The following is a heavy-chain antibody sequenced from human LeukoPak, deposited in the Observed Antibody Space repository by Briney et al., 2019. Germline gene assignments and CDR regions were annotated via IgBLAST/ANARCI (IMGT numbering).Heavy chain of an antibody. CDR2: ISGIATGGNT. V-gene: IGHV3-23*01. Sequence: GGSLRLSCATSGFTFTDYAMNWVRQASGKGLERVSAISGIATGGNTYYRDSVKGQFTISRDNSKNMLYLEMNSLRAEDTAVYYCAKGTTDYGSGYGMDVWGKGTTVTVSS. CDR1: GFTFTDYA. D-gene: IGHD3-10*01. CDR3: AKGTTDYGSGYGMDV. J-gene: IGHJ6*04.